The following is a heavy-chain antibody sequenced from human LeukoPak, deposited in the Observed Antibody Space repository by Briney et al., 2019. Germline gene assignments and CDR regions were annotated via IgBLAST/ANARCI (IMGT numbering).Heavy chain of an antibody. D-gene: IGHD3-22*01. CDR3: ARGGVPRWLLLRLGGTRFDY. J-gene: IGHJ4*02. CDR2: IYYSGST. CDR1: GGSISSGGYY. Sequence: SETLSLTCTVSGGSISSGGYYWSWIRQHPGKGLEWIGYIYYSGSTYYNPSLKSRVTISVDTSKNQFSLKLSSVTAADTAVYYCARGGVPRWLLLRLGGTRFDYWGQGTLVTVSS. V-gene: IGHV4-31*03.